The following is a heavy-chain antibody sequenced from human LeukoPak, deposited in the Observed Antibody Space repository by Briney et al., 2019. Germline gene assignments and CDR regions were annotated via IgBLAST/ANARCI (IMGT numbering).Heavy chain of an antibody. CDR1: GFTFSTYW. J-gene: IGHJ3*02. D-gene: IGHD2/OR15-2a*01. CDR2: IKWDGIET. V-gene: IGHV3-7*03. Sequence: GGSLRLSCAASGFTFSTYWMTWVRQAPGKGLEWVANIKWDGIETYYVDSVKGRFAISRNNAKNSLYLQMNSLRAEDTAVYYCATQRKLLKDAFDIWGQGTMVTVSS. CDR3: ATQRKLLKDAFDI.